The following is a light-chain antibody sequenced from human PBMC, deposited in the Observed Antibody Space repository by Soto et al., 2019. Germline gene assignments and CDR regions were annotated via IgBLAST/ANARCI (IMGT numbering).Light chain of an antibody. V-gene: IGLV2-14*01. CDR2: GVN. Sequence: QSALTQPASVSGSPGQSITISCTGSSNDIGAYEYVSWHQHHPGRAPKLIIFGVNDRPSGISDRLSGSKSGNTASLTIFGLQLEDEAVYYCSSYTTGSTLPWVFGTGTKVTVL. CDR1: SNDIGAYEY. CDR3: SSYTTGSTLPWV. J-gene: IGLJ1*01.